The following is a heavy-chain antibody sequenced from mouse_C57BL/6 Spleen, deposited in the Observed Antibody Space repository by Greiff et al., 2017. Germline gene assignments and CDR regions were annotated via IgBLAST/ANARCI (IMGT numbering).Heavy chain of an antibody. Sequence: EVQLQPSGAELVRPWASVKLSCTASGFNINDDYMHCVKQRPEQVLEWIGWIDPENGDTAYASKFQGKATITADTSSNTAYLQLSSLTSEDTAVYYCTTATMVTTRAMDYWGQGTSVTVSS. J-gene: IGHJ4*01. D-gene: IGHD2-2*01. CDR1: GFNINDDY. CDR2: IDPENGDT. CDR3: TTATMVTTRAMDY. V-gene: IGHV14-4*01.